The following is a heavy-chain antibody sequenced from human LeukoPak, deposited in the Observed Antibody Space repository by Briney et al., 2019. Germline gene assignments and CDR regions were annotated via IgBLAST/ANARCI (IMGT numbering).Heavy chain of an antibody. CDR1: GFTFSNYW. D-gene: IGHD3-16*02. J-gene: IGHJ4*02. Sequence: GGSLRLSCAASGFTFSNYWMHWVRQAPGKGLVWVSRINSDGINTSYADSVKGRFTISRDNAKNSLYLQMNSLRVEDTAVYYCARHRTASDYWGQGTLVTVSS. CDR2: INSDGINT. V-gene: IGHV3-74*01. CDR3: ARHRTASDY.